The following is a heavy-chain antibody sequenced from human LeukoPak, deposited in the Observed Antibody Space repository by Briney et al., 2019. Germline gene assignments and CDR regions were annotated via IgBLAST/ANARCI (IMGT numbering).Heavy chain of an antibody. CDR3: AVDNRDF. D-gene: IGHD2/OR15-2a*01. Sequence: TETLSLTCTVSGASVGDYYWSWIRQAAGKGLEWLGRIYTSGNTIYNPSLQSRVTISVDVSKNQFSLRLISMTAADTGIYYCAVDNRDFWGQGTLVTVSS. CDR2: IYTSGNT. V-gene: IGHV4-4*07. J-gene: IGHJ4*02. CDR1: GASVGDYY.